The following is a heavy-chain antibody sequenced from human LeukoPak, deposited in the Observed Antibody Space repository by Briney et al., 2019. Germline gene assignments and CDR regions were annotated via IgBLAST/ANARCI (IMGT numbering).Heavy chain of an antibody. CDR2: ISGGGGST. D-gene: IGHD3-9*01. CDR1: GFTFSTYA. J-gene: IGHJ5*02. CDR3: AKGYGINHYHWIDP. Sequence: PGKSLRLSCAASGFTFSTYAMHWVRQAPGKGLEWVSGISGGGGSTYYADSVKGRFTISRDNSKNTLYLQMDSLRAEDTALYYCAKGYGINHYHWIDPSGHGTLVTVSS. V-gene: IGHV3-23*01.